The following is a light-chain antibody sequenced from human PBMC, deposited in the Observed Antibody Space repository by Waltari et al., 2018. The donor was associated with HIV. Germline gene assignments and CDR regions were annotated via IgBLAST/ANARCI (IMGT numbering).Light chain of an antibody. J-gene: IGLJ1*01. CDR1: TSAVGRYKS. CDR3: TSYTSRNTRV. Sequence: QSALTQPASVSGSPGQSITISCTGTTSAVGRYKSVSWYQQHPGKAPKLVIYEVNNRPSGVSIRFSGSKSGNTASLTISELQAEDEADYYCTSYTSRNTRVFGTGTKVTVL. V-gene: IGLV2-14*01. CDR2: EVN.